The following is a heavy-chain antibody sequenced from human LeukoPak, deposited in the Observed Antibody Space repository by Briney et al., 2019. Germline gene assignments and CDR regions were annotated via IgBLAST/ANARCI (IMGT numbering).Heavy chain of an antibody. CDR3: ARDRGDYYGSGSYYTHFDY. Sequence: GASVKVSCKASGYTFTSYGISWVRQAPGQGLEWMGWISAYNGNTKYAQKLQGRATTTTDTSTSTAYMELRSLRSDDTAVYYCARDRGDYYGSGSYYTHFDYWGQGTLVTVSS. CDR1: GYTFTSYG. J-gene: IGHJ4*02. V-gene: IGHV1-18*01. D-gene: IGHD3-10*01. CDR2: ISAYNGNT.